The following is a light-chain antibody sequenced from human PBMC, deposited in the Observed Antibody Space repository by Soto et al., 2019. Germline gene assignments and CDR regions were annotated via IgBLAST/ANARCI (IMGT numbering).Light chain of an antibody. CDR3: QHHNSYPWT. J-gene: IGKJ1*01. CDR1: QTINNW. V-gene: IGKV1-5*01. Sequence: EIQMTQSPATLSASIGDRVTITCRASQTINNWLAWYQQKPGKAPNLLIYHASNLETGIPSRFSGSAFGTEFTLTISSLQSDDFAAYYCQHHNSYPWTFGQGTKVEIK. CDR2: HAS.